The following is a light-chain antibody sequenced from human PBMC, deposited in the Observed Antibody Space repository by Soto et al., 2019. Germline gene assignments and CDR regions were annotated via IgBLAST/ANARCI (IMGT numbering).Light chain of an antibody. J-gene: IGKJ4*01. Sequence: DIQLTQPPSFLSSSVGDIITITCRASQVIDNFLAWYQQKPGRAPEVLVYAAFTLQRGVSPRFSGSGSGAEFTLTISSLQPEDIATYYCQQLQAYPLTFGGGTEVEI. CDR3: QQLQAYPLT. V-gene: IGKV1-9*01. CDR1: QVIDNF. CDR2: AAF.